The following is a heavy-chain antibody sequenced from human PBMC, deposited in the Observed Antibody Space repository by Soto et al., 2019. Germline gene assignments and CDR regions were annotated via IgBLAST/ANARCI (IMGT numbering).Heavy chain of an antibody. Sequence: QVQLVQSGAEVKKPGSSVKVSCKASGGTFSSSSISWVRQAPGQGLEWMGGIIPIFGTANYTQKFQGRVTITADESTSTAYMELSSLSSDDTAVYYCARPIRYYYERGCKSAWFDPWGQGTLVTVSS. V-gene: IGHV1-69*12. CDR1: GGTFSSSS. CDR2: IIPIFGTA. D-gene: IGHD3-22*01. CDR3: ARPIRYYYERGCKSAWFDP. J-gene: IGHJ5*02.